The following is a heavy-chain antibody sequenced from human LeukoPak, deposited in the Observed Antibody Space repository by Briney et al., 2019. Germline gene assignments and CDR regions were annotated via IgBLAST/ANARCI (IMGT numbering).Heavy chain of an antibody. Sequence: PGGSLRLSCAASEFTFTNFWMSWVRQAPGKGLEWVSYISSSSSTIYYADSVKGRFTISRDNAKNSLYLQMNSLRDEDTAVYYCAGHCSSTSCYTKHYDPWGQGTLVTVSS. CDR1: EFTFTNFW. CDR2: ISSSSSTI. V-gene: IGHV3-48*02. D-gene: IGHD2-2*02. CDR3: AGHCSSTSCYTKHYDP. J-gene: IGHJ5*02.